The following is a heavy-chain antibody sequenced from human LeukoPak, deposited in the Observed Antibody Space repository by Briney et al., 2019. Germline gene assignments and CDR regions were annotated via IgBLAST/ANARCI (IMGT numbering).Heavy chain of an antibody. J-gene: IGHJ4*02. Sequence: SETLSLTCSVPGGSISSFYWSWIRQPPGKGLEWIGYIYYTGSTNYNPSLKGRLTISVDASKNQLSLKLSSVTATDTAVYYCASLSTVTQGYFASWGQGTLVTVSS. CDR3: ASLSTVTQGYFAS. CDR1: GGSISSFY. D-gene: IGHD4-17*01. V-gene: IGHV4-59*08. CDR2: IYYTGST.